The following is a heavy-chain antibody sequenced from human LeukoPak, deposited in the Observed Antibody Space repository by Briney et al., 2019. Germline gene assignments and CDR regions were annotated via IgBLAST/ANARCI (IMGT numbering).Heavy chain of an antibody. D-gene: IGHD1-1*01. CDR1: GYTFTGYY. V-gene: IGHV1-2*04. CDR3: ARDLLGYNWSAQRLLYYYYGMDV. CDR2: INPNSGGT. J-gene: IGHJ6*02. Sequence: ASVKVSCKASGYTFTGYYMHWVRQAPGQGLGWMGWINPNSGGTNYAQKFQGWVTMTRDTSISTAYMELSRLRSDDTAVYYCARDLLGYNWSAQRLLYYYYGMDVWGQGTTVTVSS.